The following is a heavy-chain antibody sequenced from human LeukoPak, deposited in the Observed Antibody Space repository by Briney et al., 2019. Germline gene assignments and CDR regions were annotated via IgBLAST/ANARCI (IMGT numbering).Heavy chain of an antibody. CDR1: GFTFSSYG. V-gene: IGHV3-30*03. J-gene: IGHJ6*03. Sequence: GGSLRLSCAASGFTFSSYGMHWVRQAPGKGLEWVAVISYDGSNKYYADSVKGRFTISRDNSKNTLYLQMNSLRAEDTAVYYCARGGYSSSWYHPEGYYYYYMDVWGKGTTVTVSS. CDR2: ISYDGSNK. CDR3: ARGGYSSSWYHPEGYYYYYMDV. D-gene: IGHD6-13*01.